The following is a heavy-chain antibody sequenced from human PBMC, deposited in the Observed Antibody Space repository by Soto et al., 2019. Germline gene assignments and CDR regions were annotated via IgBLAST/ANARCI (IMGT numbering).Heavy chain of an antibody. V-gene: IGHV1-69*01. CDR1: GGTFSSYA. CDR2: IIPIFGTA. Sequence: QVQLVQSGAEVKKPGSSVKVSCKASGGTFSSYAISWVRQAPGQGLEWMGGIIPIFGTANYAQKFQGRVTITAYESTSTAYMELSSLRSEDTAVYYCARDLPTYYDFWSGPIRAYYYGMDVWGQGTTVTVSS. J-gene: IGHJ6*02. D-gene: IGHD3-3*01. CDR3: ARDLPTYYDFWSGPIRAYYYGMDV.